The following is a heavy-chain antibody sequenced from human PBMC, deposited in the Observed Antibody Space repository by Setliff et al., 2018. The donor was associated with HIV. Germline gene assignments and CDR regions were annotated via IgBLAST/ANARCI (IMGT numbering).Heavy chain of an antibody. J-gene: IGHJ4*02. V-gene: IGHV1-69*16. CDR2: IIPFTGIT. CDR1: GGTFNTYT. Sequence: SVKVSCKASGGTFNTYTITWVRQAPGQGLEWMGGIIPFTGITNYAQKFQGRVTITTDESRSIVYMEVSSLRSEDTAVYYCARAPRLTMIRGVFDYWGQGTLVTVSS. CDR3: ARAPRLTMIRGVFDY. D-gene: IGHD3-10*01.